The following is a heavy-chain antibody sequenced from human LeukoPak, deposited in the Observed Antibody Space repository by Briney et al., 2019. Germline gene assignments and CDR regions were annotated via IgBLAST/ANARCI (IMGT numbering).Heavy chain of an antibody. CDR3: ARDTDYFDY. D-gene: IGHD4-11*01. V-gene: IGHV4-59*01. J-gene: IGHJ4*02. CDR2: IYYSGST. Sequence: EWIGYIYYSGSTNYNPSLKSRVTISVDTSKNQFSLKLSSVTAADTAVYYCARDTDYFDYWGQGTLVTVSS.